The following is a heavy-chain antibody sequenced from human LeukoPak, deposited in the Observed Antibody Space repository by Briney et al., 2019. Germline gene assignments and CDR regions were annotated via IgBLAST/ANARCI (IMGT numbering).Heavy chain of an antibody. J-gene: IGHJ6*04. CDR3: ARDMVGGYDSPYYYGMDV. D-gene: IGHD5-12*01. Sequence: PGGSLRLSCAASGFTFSGYSMNWVRQAPGKGLEWVSSISSSSSYIYYADSVKGRFTISRDNAKNSLYLQMNSLRAEDTAVYYCARDMVGGYDSPYYYGMDVWGKGTTVTVSS. V-gene: IGHV3-21*01. CDR1: GFTFSGYS. CDR2: ISSSSSYI.